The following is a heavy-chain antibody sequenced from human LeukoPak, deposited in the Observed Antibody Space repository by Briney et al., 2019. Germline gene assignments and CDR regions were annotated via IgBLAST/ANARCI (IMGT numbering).Heavy chain of an antibody. J-gene: IGHJ6*02. Sequence: GGSLRLSCVASGFTFSDHYMDWVRQAPGKGLEWVGRIRDKGNSYTTEYAASVKGRYTVSRGDSMSSLYLQMNVLNTEDTAVYYCVRGASSSSPSYYHGLDVWGQGTTVTVSS. CDR3: VRGASSSSPSYYHGLDV. CDR1: GFTFSDHY. CDR2: IRDKGNSYTT. D-gene: IGHD2-2*01. V-gene: IGHV3-72*01.